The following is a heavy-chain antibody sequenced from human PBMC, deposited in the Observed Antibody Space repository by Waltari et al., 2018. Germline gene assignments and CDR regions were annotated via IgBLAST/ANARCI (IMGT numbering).Heavy chain of an antibody. D-gene: IGHD3-9*01. Sequence: VKLVESGRGLVQHGGYLRLSCKASELVFRNFNLNWVRQAPGKGLEWIAHIRNSGSTIYYADSVKGRFSISRDNAKESLFLQMNSLRAEDTAVYYCARHGIRLGLYYFDYWGQGALVTVSS. V-gene: IGHV3-48*03. CDR1: ELVFRNFN. J-gene: IGHJ4*02. CDR2: IRNSGSTI. CDR3: ARHGIRLGLYYFDY.